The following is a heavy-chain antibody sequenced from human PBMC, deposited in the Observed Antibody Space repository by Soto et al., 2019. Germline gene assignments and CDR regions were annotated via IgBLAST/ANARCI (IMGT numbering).Heavy chain of an antibody. J-gene: IGHJ4*02. D-gene: IGHD5-12*01. CDR2: ISHLENT. Sequence: SETLSLTCTVSVASSSYGGFSCIWIRQSPGKGLEWIGYISHLENTYFHPSFKSRLTMSIDRSRNQFSLNLSSVTAADRAVYYCVRGGGYDPFDCWGQGVLVTLSS. CDR3: VRGGGYDPFDC. V-gene: IGHV4-30-2*06. CDR1: VASSSYGGFS.